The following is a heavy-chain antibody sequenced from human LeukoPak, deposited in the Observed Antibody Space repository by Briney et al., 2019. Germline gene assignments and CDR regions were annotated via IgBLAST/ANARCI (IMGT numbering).Heavy chain of an antibody. CDR2: IKQDGSEK. CDR1: GFTFSDYY. J-gene: IGHJ4*02. CDR3: AREQRLRFLEWLDY. Sequence: GGSLRLSCAASGFTFSDYYMSWVRQAPGKGLEWVANIKQDGSEKYYVDSVKGRFTISRDNAKNSLYLQMNSLRAEDTAVYYCAREQRLRFLEWLDYWGQGTLVTVSS. V-gene: IGHV3-7*01. D-gene: IGHD3-3*01.